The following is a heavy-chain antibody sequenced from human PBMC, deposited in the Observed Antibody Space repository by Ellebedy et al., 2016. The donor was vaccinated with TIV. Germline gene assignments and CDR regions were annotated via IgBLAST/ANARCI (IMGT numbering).Heavy chain of an antibody. CDR3: ARGSAGTRGDY. D-gene: IGHD6-13*01. V-gene: IGHV4-34*01. Sequence: SETLSLTXAVYGGSFSGYYWSWIRQPPGKGLEWIGEINHSGSTNYNPSLKSRVTISVDTSKNQFSLKLSSVTAADTAVYYCARGSAGTRGDYWGQGTLVTVSS. CDR1: GGSFSGYY. J-gene: IGHJ4*02. CDR2: INHSGST.